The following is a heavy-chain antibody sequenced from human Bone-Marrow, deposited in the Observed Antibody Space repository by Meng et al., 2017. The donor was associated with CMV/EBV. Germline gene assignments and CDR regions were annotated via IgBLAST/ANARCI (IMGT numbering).Heavy chain of an antibody. Sequence: GESLKISCEASGFTFSNVWMIWVRQAPGKGLEWVGRIKSKTDGGTTDYAAPVKGRFTISRDDSKNTLYLQMNSLKTEDTAVYYCARDRMVTDIEYYYYGMDVWGQGTTVTVSS. CDR2: IKSKTDGGTT. J-gene: IGHJ6*02. CDR1: GFTFSNVW. D-gene: IGHD5-18*01. CDR3: ARDRMVTDIEYYYYGMDV. V-gene: IGHV3-15*01.